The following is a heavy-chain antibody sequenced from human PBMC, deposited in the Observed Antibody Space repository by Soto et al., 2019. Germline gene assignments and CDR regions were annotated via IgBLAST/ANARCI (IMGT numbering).Heavy chain of an antibody. Sequence: GGSLRLSCAASGFTFSSYPMHWARQTPGKGLEWVALISYDGTSQYYADSVKGRFTISRDNSKNRLYLQMNSLRTEDSAVYYCARDTMDYSASSGYFTSWGQGNLVTVSS. V-gene: IGHV3-30-3*01. J-gene: IGHJ1*01. CDR2: ISYDGTSQ. CDR1: GFTFSSYP. D-gene: IGHD3-22*01. CDR3: ARDTMDYSASSGYFTS.